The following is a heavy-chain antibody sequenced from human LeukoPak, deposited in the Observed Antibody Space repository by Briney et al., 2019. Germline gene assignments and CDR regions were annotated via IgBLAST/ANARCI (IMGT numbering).Heavy chain of an antibody. CDR3: ARDLGSSGYSLDY. CDR1: GFTFSSYW. D-gene: IGHD3-22*01. CDR2: ISSSSSYI. J-gene: IGHJ4*02. V-gene: IGHV3-21*01. Sequence: PGGSLRLSCAASGFTFSSYWMHWVRQAPGKGLEWVSAISSSSSYIYYADSVKGRFTISRDNAKNSLYLQMNSLRAEDTAVYYCARDLGSSGYSLDYWGQGTLVTVSS.